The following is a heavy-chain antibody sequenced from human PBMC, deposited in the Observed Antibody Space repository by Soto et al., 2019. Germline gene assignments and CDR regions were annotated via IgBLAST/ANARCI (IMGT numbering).Heavy chain of an antibody. CDR2: ISAYNGNT. CDR3: ARTLDEWLLGLD. J-gene: IGHJ4*02. D-gene: IGHD3-3*01. Sequence: ASVKVSCKASGYTFTSYGISWVRKAPGQGLEWMGWISAYNGNTNYAQKFQGRVTMTTDTSTSTAYMELRSLRSDDTAVYYCARTLDEWLLGLDWGQGTLVTVSA. V-gene: IGHV1-18*01. CDR1: GYTFTSYG.